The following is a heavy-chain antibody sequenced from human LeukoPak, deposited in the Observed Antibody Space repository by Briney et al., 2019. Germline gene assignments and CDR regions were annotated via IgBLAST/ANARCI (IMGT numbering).Heavy chain of an antibody. J-gene: IGHJ4*02. V-gene: IGHV3-20*04. CDR2: INWNGGST. CDR3: ARGQWLLYYFDY. D-gene: IGHD6-19*01. Sequence: GSLRLSCAASGFTFDDYGMSWVRQAPGKGLEWVSGINWNGGSTGYTDSVKGRFTISRDNAKNSLYLQMNSLRAEDTALYYCARGQWLLYYFDYWGQGTLVTVSS. CDR1: GFTFDDYG.